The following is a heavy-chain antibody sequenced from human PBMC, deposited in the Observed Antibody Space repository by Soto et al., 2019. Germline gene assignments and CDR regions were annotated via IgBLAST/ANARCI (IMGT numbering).Heavy chain of an antibody. CDR2: MSSDGSST. CDR3: ATGTVRDHAFGDH. V-gene: IGHV3-74*01. D-gene: IGHD2-2*01. Sequence: EVQLVESGGDLVQPGGSLRLSCAASGFTFSTYWMHWVRQVPGKGPEWVSRMSSDGSSTAYADSVRGRFIISRDNAKNPLYLQRNSLRGDDSAVYYCATGTVRDHAFGDHWGLGTLVAVSS. CDR1: GFTFSTYW. J-gene: IGHJ4*02.